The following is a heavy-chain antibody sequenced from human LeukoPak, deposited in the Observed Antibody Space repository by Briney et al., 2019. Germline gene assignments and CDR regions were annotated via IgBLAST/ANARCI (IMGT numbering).Heavy chain of an antibody. V-gene: IGHV4-59*01. J-gene: IGHJ4*02. CDR3: ASATQTPSWYYDILTGYYPFDY. Sequence: RSSETLSLTCTVSGGSISSYYWSWIRQPPGKGLEWIGYIYYSGSTNYNPFLKSRVTISVDTSKNQFSLKLSSVTAADTAVYYCASATQTPSWYYDILTGYYPFDYWGQGTLVTVSS. CDR1: GGSISSYY. CDR2: IYYSGST. D-gene: IGHD3-9*01.